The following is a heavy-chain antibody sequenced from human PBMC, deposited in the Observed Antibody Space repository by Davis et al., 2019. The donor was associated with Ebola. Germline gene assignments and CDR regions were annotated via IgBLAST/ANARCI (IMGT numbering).Heavy chain of an antibody. CDR1: GGSFSGYY. CDR2: IYHSGSN. J-gene: IGHJ5*02. Sequence: SETLSLTCAVYGGSFSGYYWSWIRQPPGKGLEWIGEIYHSGSNNYNPSLKSRVTISVDKSKNQFSLKLSAVSAADTAVYYWSRGDRSGFDPWGQGTLVTVSS. V-gene: IGHV4-34*01. CDR3: SRGDRSGFDP. D-gene: IGHD2-15*01.